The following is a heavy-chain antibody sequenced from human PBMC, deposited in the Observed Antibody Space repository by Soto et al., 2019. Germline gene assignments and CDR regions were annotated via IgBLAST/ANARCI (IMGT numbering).Heavy chain of an antibody. D-gene: IGHD2-15*01. J-gene: IGHJ4*02. CDR2: ISSSGSTI. Sequence: VQLVESGGGLVKPGGSLRLSCAASGFTFSDYYMSWIRQAPGKGLEWVSYISSSGSTIYYADSVKGRFTISRDNAKNSLYLQMNSLRAEDTAVYYCSIVATIKFRYCSGGSCYPSDYWGQGTLVTVSS. CDR3: SIVATIKFRYCSGGSCYPSDY. V-gene: IGHV3-11*01. CDR1: GFTFSDYY.